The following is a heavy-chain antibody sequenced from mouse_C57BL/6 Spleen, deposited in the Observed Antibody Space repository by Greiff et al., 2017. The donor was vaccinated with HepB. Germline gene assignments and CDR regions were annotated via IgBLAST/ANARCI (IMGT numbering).Heavy chain of an antibody. CDR2: IDPSDSYT. V-gene: IGHV1-59*01. CDR1: GYTFTSYW. CDR3: ARGGYMYYFDY. J-gene: IGHJ2*01. Sequence: QVQLQQPGAELVRPGTSVKLSCKASGYTFTSYWMHWVKQRPGQGLEWIGVIDPSDSYTNYNQKFKGKATLTVDTSSSTAYMQLSSLTSEDSAVYYCARGGYMYYFDYWGQGTTLTVSS. D-gene: IGHD2-2*01.